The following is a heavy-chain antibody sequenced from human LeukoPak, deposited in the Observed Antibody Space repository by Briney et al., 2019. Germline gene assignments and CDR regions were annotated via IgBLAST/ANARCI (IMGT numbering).Heavy chain of an antibody. CDR3: ARDAGYSSGWRFDY. CDR2: IIPIFGTA. V-gene: IGHV1-69*06. D-gene: IGHD6-19*01. CDR1: GGTFSSYG. J-gene: IGHJ4*02. Sequence: ASVKVSCKASGGTFSSYGITWVRQAPGQGLEWMGGIIPIFGTANYAQKFQGRVTITADKSTSTAYMELSSLRSEDTAVYYCARDAGYSSGWRFDYWGQGTLVTVSS.